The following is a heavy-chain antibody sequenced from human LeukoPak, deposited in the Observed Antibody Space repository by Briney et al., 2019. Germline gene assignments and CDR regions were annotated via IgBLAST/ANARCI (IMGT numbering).Heavy chain of an antibody. V-gene: IGHV6-1*01. Sequence: SQTLSLTCAISGDSISNTSAAWNWIRQSPSRGLEWLARAYYRSKWFYDYAVSVISRITINPDTSQNQISLQLTSVTPEDTAVYYCAREVATIFYYYGMDVWDQGTTVTVSS. J-gene: IGHJ6*02. CDR2: AYYRSKWFY. D-gene: IGHD5-12*01. CDR1: GDSISNTSAA. CDR3: AREVATIFYYYGMDV.